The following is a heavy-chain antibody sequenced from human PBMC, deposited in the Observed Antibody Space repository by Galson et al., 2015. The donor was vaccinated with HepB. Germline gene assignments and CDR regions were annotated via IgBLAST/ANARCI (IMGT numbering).Heavy chain of an antibody. CDR1: GLSLNTSGMC. Sequence: ALVKPTQTLTLTCTFSGLSLNTSGMCVTWIRQPPGKALEWLALIDWDDDQYYSTSLKTRLTISKDTSKNQVVLTMTNMDPVDTATYYCARTYYSNPYFDLWGRGTLVTVSS. J-gene: IGHJ2*01. CDR3: ARTYYSNPYFDL. CDR2: IDWDDDQ. V-gene: IGHV2-70*01. D-gene: IGHD4-11*01.